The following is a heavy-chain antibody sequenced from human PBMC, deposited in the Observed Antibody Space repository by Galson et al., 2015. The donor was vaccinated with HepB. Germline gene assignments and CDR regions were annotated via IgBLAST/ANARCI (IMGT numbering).Heavy chain of an antibody. CDR2: ISYDGSNK. CDR1: GFTFSNYA. Sequence: SLRLSCAASGFTFSNYAMHWVRQAPGKGLEWVAVISYDGSNKYYADSVKGRFTISRDNSKNTLYLQMNSLRPEDTAVYYCARVGFVVVPAGAFEYWGQGTLVTVSS. V-gene: IGHV3-30*04. D-gene: IGHD2-2*01. CDR3: ARVGFVVVPAGAFEY. J-gene: IGHJ4*02.